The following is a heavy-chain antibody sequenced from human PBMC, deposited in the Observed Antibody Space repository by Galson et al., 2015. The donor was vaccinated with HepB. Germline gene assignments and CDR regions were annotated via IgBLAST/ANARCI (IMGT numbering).Heavy chain of an antibody. CDR1: GYTFTNYA. CDR2: INTNTGDP. D-gene: IGHD1-7*01. V-gene: IGHV7-4-1*02. J-gene: IGHJ4*02. CDR3: ARQYNWNYWGSDY. Sequence: SVKVCCKASGYTFTNYAVNWVRQAPGQGLEWMGLINTNTGDPTYAQGFTGRFVFSLDTSVSTAYLQISSLEAEDTAVYYCARQYNWNYWGSDYWGQGTLVTVSS.